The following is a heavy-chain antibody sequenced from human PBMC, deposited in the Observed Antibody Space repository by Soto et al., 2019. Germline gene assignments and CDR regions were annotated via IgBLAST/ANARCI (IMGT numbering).Heavy chain of an antibody. Sequence: QVQLVQSGAEVKKPGASMKVSCKASGFTFTSYGISWVRQAPGQGLEWMGWVSAYNGNTHYAQTLKGRVTMTTDTSTNTAYMELRSLRSDDTAVYYCSRGGSSWQPHEDYWGQGTMVTVSS. D-gene: IGHD6-13*01. V-gene: IGHV1-18*01. CDR2: VSAYNGNT. J-gene: IGHJ4*02. CDR1: GFTFTSYG. CDR3: SRGGSSWQPHEDY.